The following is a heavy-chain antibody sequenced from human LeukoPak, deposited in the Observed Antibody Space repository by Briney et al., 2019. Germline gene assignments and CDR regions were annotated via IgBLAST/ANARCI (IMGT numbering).Heavy chain of an antibody. V-gene: IGHV1-69*06. Sequence: ASVKVSCKASGGTFSSYAISWVRQAPGQGLEWMGGIIPIFGTANYAQKFQGRVTITADKSTSTAYMELRSLRSEDTAVYYCASLLTAAAGTRPLWGQGTLVTVSS. D-gene: IGHD6-13*01. J-gene: IGHJ4*02. CDR1: GGTFSSYA. CDR3: ASLLTAAAGTRPL. CDR2: IIPIFGTA.